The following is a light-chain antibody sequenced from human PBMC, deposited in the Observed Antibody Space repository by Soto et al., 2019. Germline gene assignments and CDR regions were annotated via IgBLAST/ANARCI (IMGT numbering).Light chain of an antibody. CDR1: QSVSSSY. V-gene: IGKV3-20*01. CDR3: QKYGSSPLT. CDR2: CAP. Sequence: EIVLTQSPGTLSLSPGERATLSCRASQSVSSSYLAWYQQKPGQAPRLLIYCAPSRATGIPDRFSGSGSGTDRPVTNSCLEPEDQAVYFSQKYGSSPLTFGPGTKVDIK. J-gene: IGKJ3*01.